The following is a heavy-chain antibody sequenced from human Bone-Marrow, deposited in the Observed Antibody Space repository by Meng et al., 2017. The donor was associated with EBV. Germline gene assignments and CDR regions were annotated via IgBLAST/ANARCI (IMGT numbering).Heavy chain of an antibody. CDR1: GGSVSSGDYY. D-gene: IGHD1-1*01. CDR3: ARHGNWNGRAFDF. J-gene: IGHJ4*02. CDR2: IFYSGST. V-gene: IGHV4-61*08. Sequence: QVQLQGSGPGLGKPSETLSLTCGVSGGSVSSGDYYWNWLRQPPGKGLEWVGSIFYSGSTNYNPSLKSRVSIALNASENQFSLQLSSVTAADSAVYYCARHGNWNGRAFDFWGQGTLVTVSS.